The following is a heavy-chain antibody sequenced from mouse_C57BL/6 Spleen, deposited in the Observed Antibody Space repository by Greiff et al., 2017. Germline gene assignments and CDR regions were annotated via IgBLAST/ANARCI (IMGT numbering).Heavy chain of an antibody. CDR1: GFTIKDYY. D-gene: IGHD1-1*01. Sequence: VQLTESGAELVKPGASVKLSCTASGFTIKDYYMPWVKQRPEQGLEWIGRIAPEDGETKYAPKFQGKATITADTSSNTAYLQLSSLTSEDTAVYYCARGTVVPDDWGQGTTLTVSS. CDR2: IAPEDGET. CDR3: ARGTVVPDD. V-gene: IGHV14-2*01. J-gene: IGHJ2*01.